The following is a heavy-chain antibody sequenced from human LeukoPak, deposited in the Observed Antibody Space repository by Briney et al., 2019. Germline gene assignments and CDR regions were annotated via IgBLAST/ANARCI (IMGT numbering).Heavy chain of an antibody. CDR3: ARPQDIVVVPAAPFDP. Sequence: ASVKVSCKASGGTFTGYYMHWVRQAPGQGLEWMGWINPNSGGTNYAQKFQGRVTMTRDTSISTAYMELSRLRSDDTAVYYCARPQDIVVVPAAPFDPWGQGTLVTVSS. J-gene: IGHJ5*02. D-gene: IGHD2-2*01. CDR1: GGTFTGYY. V-gene: IGHV1-2*02. CDR2: INPNSGGT.